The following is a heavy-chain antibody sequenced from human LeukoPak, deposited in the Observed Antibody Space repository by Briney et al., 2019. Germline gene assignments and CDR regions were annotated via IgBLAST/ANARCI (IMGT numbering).Heavy chain of an antibody. CDR3: ARGLAASTSYYFDY. CDR1: GFTFSSYA. CDR2: IYSGGST. Sequence: GGSLRLSCAASGFTFSSYAMSWVRQAPGKGLEWVSVIYSGGSTFYADSVKGRFTISRDNSKNTLYLQMNSLRAEDTAVYYCARGLAASTSYYFDYWGQGALVTVSS. V-gene: IGHV3-53*01. J-gene: IGHJ4*02. D-gene: IGHD2-15*01.